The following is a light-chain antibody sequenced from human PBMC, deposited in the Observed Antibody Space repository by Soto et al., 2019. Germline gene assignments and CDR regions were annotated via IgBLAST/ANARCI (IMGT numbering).Light chain of an antibody. CDR2: GAS. CDR1: QSVSSSY. V-gene: IGKV3-20*01. J-gene: IGKJ1*01. Sequence: EMVLTQSPGTLSLSPGERATLSCRASQSVSSSYLAWYQQKPGQAPRLLIYGASSRATGIPARFSASGSGTDFTLTISDVQPEDFALYYCHQRQSWPRTFGQGTKVDI. CDR3: HQRQSWPRT.